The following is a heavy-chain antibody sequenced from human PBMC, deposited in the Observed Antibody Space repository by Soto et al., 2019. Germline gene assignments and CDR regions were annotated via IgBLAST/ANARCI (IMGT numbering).Heavy chain of an antibody. Sequence: QVQLVESGGGVVQPGRSLRLSCAASGFTFSSYAMHWVRQAPGKGLEWVAVISYDGSNKYYADSVKGRFTISRDNSKNTLYLQINSLRAEDTAVYYCARDLKAYDSSGLLHWGQGTLVTVSS. J-gene: IGHJ4*02. CDR2: ISYDGSNK. D-gene: IGHD3-22*01. CDR3: ARDLKAYDSSGLLH. V-gene: IGHV3-30-3*01. CDR1: GFTFSSYA.